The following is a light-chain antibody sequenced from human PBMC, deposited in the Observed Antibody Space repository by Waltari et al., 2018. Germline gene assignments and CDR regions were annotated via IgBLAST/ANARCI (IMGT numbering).Light chain of an antibody. CDR1: QSVGNS. J-gene: IGKJ1*01. CDR2: SAV. V-gene: IGKV1-39*01. Sequence: DIQMMQSPPSLSASIGDRVIITCRASQSVGNSLNWYQQRPGKAPNLLISSAVDLHDGVPSKFSGSGSATVFTLTISNLQPEDFGTYYCQQTFIAPRTFGQGTRVE. CDR3: QQTFIAPRT.